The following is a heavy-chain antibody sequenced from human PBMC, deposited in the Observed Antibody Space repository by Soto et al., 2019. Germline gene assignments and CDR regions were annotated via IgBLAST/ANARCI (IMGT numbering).Heavy chain of an antibody. D-gene: IGHD3-10*01. CDR2: ISGSGGST. CDR3: AKDPRVLWFGELLGGHAFDI. J-gene: IGHJ3*02. V-gene: IGHV3-23*01. Sequence: GGSLRLSCAASGFTFSSYAMSWVRQAPGKGLELVSAISGSGGSTYYADSVKGRFTISRDNSKNTLYLQMNSLRAEDTAVYYCAKDPRVLWFGELLGGHAFDIWGQGTMVTVSS. CDR1: GFTFSSYA.